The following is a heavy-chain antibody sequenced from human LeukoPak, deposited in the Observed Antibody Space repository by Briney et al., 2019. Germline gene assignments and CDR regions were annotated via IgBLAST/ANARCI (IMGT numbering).Heavy chain of an antibody. J-gene: IGHJ4*02. CDR2: IYYSGSI. CDR3: ASQPPSGFFDY. CDR1: GGSIKSSTYY. Sequence: SETLSLTCTVSGGSIKSSTYYWVWIRQAPGKGLEWIGNIYYSGSIYYNPSLNSRVTISVDTSKNQFSLKLSSVTAADTAVYYCASQPPSGFFDYWGQGTLVTVSS. D-gene: IGHD3-10*01. V-gene: IGHV4-39*07.